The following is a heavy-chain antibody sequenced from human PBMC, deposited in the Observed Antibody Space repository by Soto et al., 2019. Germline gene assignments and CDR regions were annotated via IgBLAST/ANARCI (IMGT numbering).Heavy chain of an antibody. CDR2: LWYDGSRT. CDR3: ARGRPAAVSTLPFLDS. CDR1: GFSFSTYG. J-gene: IGHJ4*02. D-gene: IGHD3-16*01. Sequence: QVQLVESGGGVVQPGRSLRLSCAASGFSFSTYGMHWVRQAPGKGLEWVTVLWYDGSRTYYADSVKGRFTISRDTSQNMLYLKMNSLRDEDTAVYYCARGRPAAVSTLPFLDSWGQGTLVTVSS. V-gene: IGHV3-33*01.